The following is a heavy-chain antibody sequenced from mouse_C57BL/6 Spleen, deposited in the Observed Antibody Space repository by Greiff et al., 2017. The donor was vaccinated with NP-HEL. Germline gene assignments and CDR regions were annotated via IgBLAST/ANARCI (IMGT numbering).Heavy chain of an antibody. V-gene: IGHV10-1*01. CDR3: VGTGSYFDV. D-gene: IGHD4-1*01. CDR1: GFSFNTYA. Sequence: GGGLVQPKGSLTLSCAASGFSFNTYAMNWVRQAPGKGLEWVARIRSKSNIYATYYADSVKDRFTISRDDSESMLYLQMNNLKTDDTAMYYCVGTGSYFDVWGTGTTVTVSS. J-gene: IGHJ1*03. CDR2: IRSKSNIYAT.